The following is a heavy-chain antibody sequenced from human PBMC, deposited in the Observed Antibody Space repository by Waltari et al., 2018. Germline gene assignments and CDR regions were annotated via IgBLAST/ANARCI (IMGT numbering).Heavy chain of an antibody. Sequence: QVQLQESGPGLVKPSETLSLTCAVSGYSISSGYYWGWIRQPPGKGLEWIGSIYHSGSPYDIPSLKGRVTISVDTSKNQFSLKLGSVTAADTAVYYCARRGAVAGLGGDYWGQGTLVTVSS. CDR1: GYSISSGYY. D-gene: IGHD6-19*01. J-gene: IGHJ4*02. CDR3: ARRGAVAGLGGDY. V-gene: IGHV4-38-2*01. CDR2: IYHSGSP.